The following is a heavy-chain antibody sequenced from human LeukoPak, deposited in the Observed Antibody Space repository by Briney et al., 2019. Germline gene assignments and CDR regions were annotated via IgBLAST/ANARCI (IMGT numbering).Heavy chain of an antibody. CDR3: ARGGYDSSGYYIIDY. CDR1: GGSISSSSYY. D-gene: IGHD3-22*01. J-gene: IGHJ4*02. CDR2: IYYSGST. Sequence: SETLSLTCTVSGGSISSSSYYWGWIRQPPGKGLEWIGNIYYSGSTYYNPSLKSRVTISVDTSKNQFSLKLSSVTAADTAVYYCARGGYDSSGYYIIDYWGQGTLVTVSS. V-gene: IGHV4-39*07.